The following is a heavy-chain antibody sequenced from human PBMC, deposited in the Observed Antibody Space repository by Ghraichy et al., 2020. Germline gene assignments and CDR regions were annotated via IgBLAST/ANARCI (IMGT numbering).Heavy chain of an antibody. CDR1: GFTFSSYA. D-gene: IGHD2-2*01. J-gene: IGHJ4*02. CDR2: ISGSGGST. Sequence: GGSLRLSCAASGFTFSSYAMSWVRQAPGKGLEWVSAISGSGGSTYYADSVKGRFTISRDNSKNTLYLQMNSLRAEDTAVYYCAKLPIVVVPAAMGEDYWGQGTLVTVSS. CDR3: AKLPIVVVPAAMGEDY. V-gene: IGHV3-23*01.